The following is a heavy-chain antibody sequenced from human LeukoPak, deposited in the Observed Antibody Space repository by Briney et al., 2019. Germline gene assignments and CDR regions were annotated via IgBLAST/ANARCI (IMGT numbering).Heavy chain of an antibody. Sequence: SSETLSLTCTVSGGSISSGDYYWSWIRQPPGKGLEWIGYIYDSGSTYYNPSLKSRVTISVDTSKNQFSLKLSSLTAADTAVYYCARVGPDYYGSGSSFRFDYWGQGTLVTVSS. D-gene: IGHD3-10*01. CDR1: GGSISSGDYY. J-gene: IGHJ4*02. V-gene: IGHV4-30-4*01. CDR3: ARVGPDYYGSGSSFRFDY. CDR2: IYDSGST.